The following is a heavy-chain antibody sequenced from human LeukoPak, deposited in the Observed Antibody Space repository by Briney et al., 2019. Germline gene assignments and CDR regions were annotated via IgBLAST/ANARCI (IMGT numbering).Heavy chain of an antibody. CDR1: GGSISSSSYY. J-gene: IGHJ4*02. Sequence: SETLSLTCTVSGGSISSSSYYWGWIRQPPGKGLEWIGSIYYSGSTYYNPSLKSRVTISVDTSKNQFSLKLSSVTAADTAVYYCARAYSSSSGHDYWGQGTLVTVSS. CDR2: IYYSGST. CDR3: ARAYSSSSGHDY. D-gene: IGHD6-6*01. V-gene: IGHV4-39*01.